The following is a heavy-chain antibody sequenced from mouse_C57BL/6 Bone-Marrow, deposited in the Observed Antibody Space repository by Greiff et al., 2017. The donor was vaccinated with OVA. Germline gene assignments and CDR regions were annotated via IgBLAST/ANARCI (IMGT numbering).Heavy chain of an antibody. CDR3: ARADYVSSYGDFDY. CDR2: IYPSSGNT. D-gene: IGHD1-1*01. Sequence: VQLQQSGAELVRPGASVKLSCKASGYTFTSYGISWVKQRTGQGLEWIGEIYPSSGNTYSNEKFKGQATLTVDKSSNTAYMELRSLTSEDSAVYFCARADYVSSYGDFDYWGQGTTLTVSS. CDR1: GYTFTSYG. V-gene: IGHV1-81*01. J-gene: IGHJ2*01.